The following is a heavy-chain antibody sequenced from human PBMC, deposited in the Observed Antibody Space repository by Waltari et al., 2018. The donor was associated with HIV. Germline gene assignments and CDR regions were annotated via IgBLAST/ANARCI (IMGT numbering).Heavy chain of an antibody. CDR3: ARGHITGTYADY. V-gene: IGHV3-21*01. J-gene: IGHJ4*02. CDR1: GFPFSSYS. Sequence: EVQLVESGGGLVKPGGSLSRSCAASGFPFSSYSMSWVRQAPGKGLEWVSSISSSSSYIYYADSVKGRFTISRDNAKNSLYLQMNSLRAEDTAVYYCARGHITGTYADYWGQGTLVTVSS. CDR2: ISSSSSYI. D-gene: IGHD1-20*01.